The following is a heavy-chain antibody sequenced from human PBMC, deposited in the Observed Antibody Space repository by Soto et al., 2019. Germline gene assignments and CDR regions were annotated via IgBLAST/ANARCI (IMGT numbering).Heavy chain of an antibody. CDR1: GFTFSSHW. CDR2: IKQDGSEK. V-gene: IGHV3-7*03. CDR3: TRGTELVYCTSTSCPGMDV. Sequence: GESLKISCAASGFTFSSHWMSWVRQAPGKGLEWVANIKQDGSEKFCVDSVKGRFTISRDNAKNSLYLQMSSLRAEDTAVYYCTRGTELVYCTSTSCPGMDVWGQGTTVTVSS. J-gene: IGHJ6*02. D-gene: IGHD2-2*01.